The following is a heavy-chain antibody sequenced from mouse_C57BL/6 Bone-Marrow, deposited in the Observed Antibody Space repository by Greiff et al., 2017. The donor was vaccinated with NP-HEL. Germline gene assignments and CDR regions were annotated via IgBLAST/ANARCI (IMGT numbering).Heavy chain of an antibody. CDR3: ARGNDGYYVYFDY. D-gene: IGHD2-3*01. Sequence: EVQLVESGPGLVKPSQSLSLTCSVTGYSITSGYYWNWIRQFPGNKLEWMGYISYDGSNNYNPSLKNRISITRDTSKNQFFLKLNSVTTEDTATYFCARGNDGYYVYFDYWGQGTTLTVSS. V-gene: IGHV3-6*01. CDR1: GYSITSGYY. CDR2: ISYDGSN. J-gene: IGHJ2*01.